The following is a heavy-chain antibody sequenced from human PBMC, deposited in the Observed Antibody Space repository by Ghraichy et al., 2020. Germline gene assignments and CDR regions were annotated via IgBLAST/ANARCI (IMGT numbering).Heavy chain of an antibody. CDR2: INHSGNT. J-gene: IGHJ3*02. CDR3: ARVKNAFDI. V-gene: IGHV4-34*01. CDR1: GGSLSTNY. Sequence: SETLSLTCAVYGGSLSTNYWSWIRQPPGKGLEWIGEINHSGNTNYNTSLKTRVTISVDPSKNQLSLKLNTATAADTAVYYCARVKNAFDIWGQGTKVTVSS.